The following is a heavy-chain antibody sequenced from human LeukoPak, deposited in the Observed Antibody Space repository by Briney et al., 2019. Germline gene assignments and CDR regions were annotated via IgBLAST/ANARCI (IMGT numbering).Heavy chain of an antibody. J-gene: IGHJ5*02. CDR3: AGEYGNNWNDQ. D-gene: IGHD4-17*01. CDR2: ISSGGGTI. V-gene: IGHV3-48*03. CDR1: GFTFSSYE. Sequence: GGSLRLSCAASGFTFSSYEVNWVRQAPGKGLEWVSYISSGGGTIYYADSVKGRFTISRDNAKNSLYLQMNSLRAEDTAVYYCAGEYGNNWNDQWGQGILVTVSS.